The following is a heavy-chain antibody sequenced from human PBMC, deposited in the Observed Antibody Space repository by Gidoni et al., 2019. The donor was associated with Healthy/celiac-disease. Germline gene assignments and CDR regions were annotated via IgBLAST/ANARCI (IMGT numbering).Heavy chain of an antibody. D-gene: IGHD6-19*01. CDR3: ARDMIGWGFDY. CDR2: IYWDDDK. Sequence: QITLKESGPTLVTPTQTLTLTCTFSGFSLSTSGVGVGWIRQPPGKALEWLALIYWDDDKRYRPSLKSRLTITKGTSKNQVVLTMTNMDPVDTATYYCARDMIGWGFDYWGQGTLVTVSS. J-gene: IGHJ4*02. V-gene: IGHV2-5*02. CDR1: GFSLSTSGVG.